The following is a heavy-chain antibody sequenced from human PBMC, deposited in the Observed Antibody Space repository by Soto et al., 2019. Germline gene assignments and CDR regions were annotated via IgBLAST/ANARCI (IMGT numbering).Heavy chain of an antibody. CDR2: IYHDGSNK. CDR3: ARDVGSGWPYDAADV. V-gene: IGHV3-33*01. CDR1: GFSFSSYG. J-gene: IGHJ3*01. Sequence: QVQLVESGGGVVQPGGSLRLSCAASGFSFSSYGMHWVRQAPGQGLEWVAIIYHDGSNKYYTDSVKGRFTISRDDSKNTLYLQMDSLRVDDTAVYYCARDVGSGWPYDAADVWGQGTVVSVSS. D-gene: IGHD6-19*01.